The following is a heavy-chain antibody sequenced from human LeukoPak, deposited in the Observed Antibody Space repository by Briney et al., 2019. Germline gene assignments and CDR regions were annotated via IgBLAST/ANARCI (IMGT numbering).Heavy chain of an antibody. Sequence: ASVKVSCKASGYTFTNYYIHWMRQAPGQGLEWVGIINLNAVTTRYAQKFQGRITVTRDTSTSTVYMELSSLRSEDTAVYFCARGGGAEAKNFDYWGQGTLVIVSS. CDR1: GYTFTNYY. D-gene: IGHD3-16*01. CDR3: ARGGGAEAKNFDY. V-gene: IGHV1-46*01. CDR2: INLNAVTT. J-gene: IGHJ4*02.